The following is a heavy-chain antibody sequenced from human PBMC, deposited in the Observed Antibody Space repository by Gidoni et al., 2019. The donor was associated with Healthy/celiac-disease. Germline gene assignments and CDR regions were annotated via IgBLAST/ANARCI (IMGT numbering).Heavy chain of an antibody. Sequence: EVQLLESGGGLVQPGGSLRHSCAASGFTFIRYAMSWVRQAPGKGLEWVSAISGSGGSTYYADSVKGRFTISRDNSKNTLYLQMNSLRAEDTAVYYCAKDTGSGSFSYYYGMDVWGQGTTVTVSS. CDR1: GFTFIRYA. CDR3: AKDTGSGSFSYYYGMDV. J-gene: IGHJ6*02. D-gene: IGHD1-26*01. V-gene: IGHV3-23*01. CDR2: ISGSGGST.